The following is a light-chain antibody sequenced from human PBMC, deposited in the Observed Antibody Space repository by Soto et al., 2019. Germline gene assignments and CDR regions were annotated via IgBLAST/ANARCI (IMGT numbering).Light chain of an antibody. Sequence: QSVLTQPPSASGSPGQSVTISCTGTSSDIGAYIYVSWYQQHPGKAPKLMISEVSRRPSGVPERFSGSKSGNTASLTVSGLHDDDADHYYCSSYAGSNNFVFGTGTKLTVL. J-gene: IGLJ1*01. V-gene: IGLV2-8*01. CDR1: SSDIGAYIY. CDR3: SSYAGSNNFV. CDR2: EVS.